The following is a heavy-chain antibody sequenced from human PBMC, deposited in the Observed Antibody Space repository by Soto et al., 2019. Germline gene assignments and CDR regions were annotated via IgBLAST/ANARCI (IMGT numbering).Heavy chain of an antibody. D-gene: IGHD1-7*01. Sequence: QVQLVQSGAEVKKPGSSVKVSCKASGGTFSSYAISWVRQAPGQGLEWMGGIIPIFGTANYALKFQGRVTITADESTSTAYMELSSLRSEDTAVYYCAGPPELTRIYYYYGMDVWGQGTTVTVSS. CDR2: IIPIFGTA. CDR3: AGPPELTRIYYYYGMDV. V-gene: IGHV1-69*12. CDR1: GGTFSSYA. J-gene: IGHJ6*02.